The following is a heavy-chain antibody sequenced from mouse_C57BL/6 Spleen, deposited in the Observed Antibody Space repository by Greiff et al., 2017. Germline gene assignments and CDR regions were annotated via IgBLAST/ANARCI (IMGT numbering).Heavy chain of an antibody. CDR3: TRRGYGSSYDWYFDV. J-gene: IGHJ1*03. V-gene: IGHV1-15*01. CDR2: IDPETGGT. Sequence: QVQLQQSGAELVRPGASVTLSCKASGYTFTDYELHWVKQTPVHGLEWIGAIDPETGGTAYNQKFKGKAILTADKSSSTAYMELRSLTSEDSAVYYCTRRGYGSSYDWYFDVRGTGTTVTVSS. D-gene: IGHD1-1*01. CDR1: GYTFTDYE.